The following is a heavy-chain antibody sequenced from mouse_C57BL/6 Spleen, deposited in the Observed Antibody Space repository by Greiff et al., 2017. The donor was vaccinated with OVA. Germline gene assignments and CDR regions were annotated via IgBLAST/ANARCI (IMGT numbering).Heavy chain of an antibody. CDR1: GFSLSTSGMG. CDR3: ARRRVYGSSYEWYFDV. J-gene: IGHJ1*03. D-gene: IGHD1-1*01. Sequence: QVTLKVSGPGILQSSQTLSLTCSFSGFSLSTSGMGVSWIRQPSGKGLEWLAHIYWDDDKRYNPSLKSRLTISKDTSRNQVFLKIPSVDTADTATYYCARRRVYGSSYEWYFDVWGTGTTVTVSS. V-gene: IGHV8-12*01. CDR2: IYWDDDK.